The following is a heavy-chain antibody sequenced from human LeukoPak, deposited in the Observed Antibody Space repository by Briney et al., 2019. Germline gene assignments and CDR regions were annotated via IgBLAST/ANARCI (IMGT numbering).Heavy chain of an antibody. D-gene: IGHD6-19*01. CDR3: AEGGMSSSGLGY. CDR1: GFTFSSYA. Sequence: PGGSLRLSCAASGFTFSSYAMTWVRQAPGKGLEWVSSLIDTGGSTYYAYSVKGRFTISRDNSKNTLYLQMNSLRAEDTALYYCAEGGMSSSGLGYWGQGTLVTVSS. J-gene: IGHJ4*02. CDR2: LIDTGGST. V-gene: IGHV3-23*01.